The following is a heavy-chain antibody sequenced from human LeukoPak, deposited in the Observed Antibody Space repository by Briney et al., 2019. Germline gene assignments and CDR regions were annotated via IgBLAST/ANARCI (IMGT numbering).Heavy chain of an antibody. Sequence: PSETLSLTCAVYGGSFSDYYWSWIRQPPGKGLEWIGEINHSGSTNYNPSLKSRVTISIDTSNNQFSLKLSSVTAADTAVYYCARLTGYSSGWYRGGSYYYYMDVWGKGTTVTISS. CDR1: GGSFSDYY. V-gene: IGHV4-34*01. CDR2: INHSGST. J-gene: IGHJ6*03. D-gene: IGHD6-19*01. CDR3: ARLTGYSSGWYRGGSYYYYMDV.